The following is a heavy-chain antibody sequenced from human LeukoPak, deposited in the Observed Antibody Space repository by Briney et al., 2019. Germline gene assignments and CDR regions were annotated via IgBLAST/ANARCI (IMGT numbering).Heavy chain of an antibody. J-gene: IGHJ4*02. D-gene: IGHD2-2*01. V-gene: IGHV3-23*01. CDR2: ISGSGGST. CDR3: AKGTGIVVPAAIPDY. CDR1: GFTFSSYA. Sequence: AGGSLRLSCAASGFTFSSYAMSWVRQAPGKGLEWVSAISGSGGSTYYADSVKGRFTISRDNSKNTRYLQMNSLRAEDTAVYYCAKGTGIVVPAAIPDYWGQGTLVTVSS.